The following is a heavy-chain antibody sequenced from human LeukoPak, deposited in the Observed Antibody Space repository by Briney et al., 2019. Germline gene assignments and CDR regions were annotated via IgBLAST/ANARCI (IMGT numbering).Heavy chain of an antibody. V-gene: IGHV1-46*01. Sequence: ASVTVSCKASGYTFTSYYMHWVRQAPGQGLEWMGIINPSGGSTSYAQKFQGRVTMTRDTSTSTVYMELSSLRSEDTAVYYCARPQNYYDISTGYFHDAFDIWGQGTMVTVSS. J-gene: IGHJ3*02. D-gene: IGHD3-9*01. CDR3: ARPQNYYDISTGYFHDAFDI. CDR1: GYTFTSYY. CDR2: INPSGGST.